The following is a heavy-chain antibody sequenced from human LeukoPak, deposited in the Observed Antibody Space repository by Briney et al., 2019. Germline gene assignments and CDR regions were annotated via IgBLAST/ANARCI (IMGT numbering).Heavy chain of an antibody. CDR1: GYTFTGYC. Sequence: ASVKVSCKASGYTFTGYCMHWVRQAPEQGREWMGWINPNSGGTNHAQRFQGRVTMTRDTSISTAYMELSRLRSDDTAVYYCARVALYYYDSSGYYSSAFDIWGQGTMVSVSS. D-gene: IGHD3-22*01. J-gene: IGHJ3*02. CDR2: INPNSGGT. V-gene: IGHV1-2*02. CDR3: ARVALYYYDSSGYYSSAFDI.